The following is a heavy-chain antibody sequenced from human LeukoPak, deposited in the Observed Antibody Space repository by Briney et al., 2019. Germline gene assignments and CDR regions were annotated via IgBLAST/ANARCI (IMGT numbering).Heavy chain of an antibody. V-gene: IGHV3-23*01. J-gene: IGHJ4*02. CDR1: GFTFSSYA. CDR3: ARMRRIAADYNDY. D-gene: IGHD6-25*01. Sequence: AGGSLRLSCAASGFTFSSYAMSWVRQAPGKGLEWVSAISGSGGSTYYADSVKGRFTISRDNSKNTLYLQMNSLRAEDTAVYYCARMRRIAADYNDYWGQGTLVTVSS. CDR2: ISGSGGST.